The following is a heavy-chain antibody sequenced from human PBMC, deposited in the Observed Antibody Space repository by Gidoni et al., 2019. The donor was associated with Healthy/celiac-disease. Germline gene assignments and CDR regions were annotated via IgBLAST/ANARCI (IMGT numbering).Heavy chain of an antibody. CDR2: IYYSGST. V-gene: IGHV4-31*03. CDR3: ARGIGYYHVDY. Sequence: QVQLQESGPGLVKPSQTLSLTCTIPGGSISSGGYYWSWIRQHPGKGLEWIGYIYYSGSTYYNPSLKSRVTISVDTSKNQFSLKLSSVTAADTAVYYCARGIGYYHVDYWGQGTLVTVSS. J-gene: IGHJ4*02. CDR1: GGSISSGGYY. D-gene: IGHD3-3*01.